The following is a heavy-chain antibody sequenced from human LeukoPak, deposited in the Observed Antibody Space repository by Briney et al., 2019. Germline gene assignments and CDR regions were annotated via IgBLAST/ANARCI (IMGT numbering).Heavy chain of an antibody. CDR3: ARAGLETYYGKSYFDY. J-gene: IGHJ4*02. CDR2: VYYSGST. V-gene: IGHV4-39*01. CDR1: GGSISSSSYH. D-gene: IGHD3-10*01. Sequence: KPSETLSLTCTVSGGSISSSSYHWGWIRQPPGKGLEWIGSVYYSGSTYYNPSLKSRVTISVDTSKNQFSLKLSSVTAADTAVYYCARAGLETYYGKSYFDYWGQGTLVTVSS.